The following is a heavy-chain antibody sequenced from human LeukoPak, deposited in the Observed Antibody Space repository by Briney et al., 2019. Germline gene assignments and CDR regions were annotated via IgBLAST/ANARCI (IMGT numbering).Heavy chain of an antibody. CDR3: AGRVTGYSSGYVY. D-gene: IGHD5-18*01. CDR2: ISGSAHKI. V-gene: IGHV3-23*01. J-gene: IGHJ4*02. CDR1: GITFSNYA. Sequence: GGSLRHSCVASGITFSNYAVSWVRQAPEKGLDWVSVISGSAHKIRYADSVKGRFTISRDNSENIVYLQMNNLRAEDTAVYYCAGRVTGYSSGYVYWGQGTLVTVSS.